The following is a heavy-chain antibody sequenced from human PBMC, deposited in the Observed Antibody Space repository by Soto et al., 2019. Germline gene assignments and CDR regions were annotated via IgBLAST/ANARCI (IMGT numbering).Heavy chain of an antibody. CDR2: IYYSGST. CDR3: AGGWGGYFQH. V-gene: IGHV4-59*01. J-gene: IGHJ1*01. Sequence: QVQLQESGPGLVKPSETLSLTCTVSGGSISTYYWSWIRQPPGKGLEWIGYIYYSGSTNYNPSHKSRVTISVDTSKNQFSLKLSSVTAADTAVYYCAGGWGGYFQHWGQGTLVTVSS. CDR1: GGSISTYY. D-gene: IGHD7-27*01.